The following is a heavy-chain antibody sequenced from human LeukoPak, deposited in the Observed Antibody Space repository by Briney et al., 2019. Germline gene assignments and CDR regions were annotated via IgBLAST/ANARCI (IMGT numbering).Heavy chain of an antibody. D-gene: IGHD3-22*01. V-gene: IGHV4-59*12. J-gene: IGHJ4*02. CDR1: GGSISSYY. Sequence: PSETLSLTCTVSGGSISSYYWSWIRQPPGKGLEWIGYIYYSGSTNYNPSLKSRVTISVDKSKNQFSLKLSSVTAADTAVYYCASKDSGGYYGYWGQGTLVTVSS. CDR2: IYYSGST. CDR3: ASKDSGGYYGY.